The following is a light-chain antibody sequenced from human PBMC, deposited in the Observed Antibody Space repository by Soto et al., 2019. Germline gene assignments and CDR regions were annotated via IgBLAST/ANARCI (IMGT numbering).Light chain of an antibody. J-gene: IGKJ5*01. Sequence: DIQMTQSASALSASVGDRVTITCRASQAISSWLAWYQQKPGKAPKLLIYDASTLKSGVPSRFSGSGSGTEFTLTISSLQPEDFATYYCQHANSYPVTFGQGTRLEIK. CDR3: QHANSYPVT. V-gene: IGKV1-5*03. CDR2: DAS. CDR1: QAISSW.